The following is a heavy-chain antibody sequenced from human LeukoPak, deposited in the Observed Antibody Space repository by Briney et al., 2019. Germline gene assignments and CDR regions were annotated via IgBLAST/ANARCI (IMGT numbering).Heavy chain of an antibody. CDR1: GLTFSSYA. J-gene: IGHJ6*02. Sequence: PGGSLRLSCAASGLTFSSYAMHWVRQAPGKGLEWVAVISYDGSNKYYADSVKGRFTISRDNSKNTLYLQMNSLRAEDTAVYYCARSIGNYYYYGMDVWGQGTTVTVSS. CDR3: ARSIGNYYYYGMDV. CDR2: ISYDGSNK. V-gene: IGHV3-30-3*01. D-gene: IGHD6-6*01.